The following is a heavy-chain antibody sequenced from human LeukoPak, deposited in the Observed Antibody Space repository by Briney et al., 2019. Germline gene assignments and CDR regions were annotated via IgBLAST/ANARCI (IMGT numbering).Heavy chain of an antibody. CDR1: GFTFSSYA. V-gene: IGHV3-23*01. Sequence: GGSLRLSCAASGFTFSSYAMSWVRQAPGKGLEWGSAISGGGGSTYFADSVRGRFSISRDNSENTLYLQMNSLRAGDTAMYYCAKTQFSAGTNYYYDSWGQGTLVTVSA. D-gene: IGHD2-8*01. CDR2: ISGGGGST. J-gene: IGHJ4*02. CDR3: AKTQFSAGTNYYYDS.